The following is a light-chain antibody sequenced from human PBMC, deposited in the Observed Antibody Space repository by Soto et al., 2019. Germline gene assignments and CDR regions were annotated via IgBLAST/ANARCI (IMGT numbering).Light chain of an antibody. CDR2: AAS. V-gene: IGKV1-39*01. CDR1: QIISSY. CDR3: QQSFSTPFT. J-gene: IGKJ3*01. Sequence: DIQMTPSPSSLSASVVDRVTITCRASQIISSYLNWYQQKPGKAPKLLIYAASSLHSGVPSRFSGSGSGTDFTLTIVNLQPEDFATYFCQQSFSTPFTFGPGTKVDIK.